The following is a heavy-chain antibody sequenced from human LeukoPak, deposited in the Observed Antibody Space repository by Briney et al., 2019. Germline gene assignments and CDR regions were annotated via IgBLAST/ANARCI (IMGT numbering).Heavy chain of an antibody. CDR2: ISSSGSTI. CDR1: GFTFSDYY. D-gene: IGHD2-2*01. J-gene: IGHJ5*02. CDR3: VRDRCSGTSCHDSPNWFDP. Sequence: PGGSLRRSCAASGFTFSDYYMSWIRQAPGKGLEWVSYISSSGSTIYYADSVKGRFTISRDNAKNSLYLQMNSLRAEDTALYYCVRDRCSGTSCHDSPNWFDPWGQGTLVTVSS. V-gene: IGHV3-11*01.